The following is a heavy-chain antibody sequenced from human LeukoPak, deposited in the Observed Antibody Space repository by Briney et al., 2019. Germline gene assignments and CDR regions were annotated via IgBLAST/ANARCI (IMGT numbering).Heavy chain of an antibody. V-gene: IGHV4-59*01. J-gene: IGHJ4*02. CDR1: GGSISSYN. CDR3: ARGSPFPDS. CDR2: AHFSGTT. Sequence: PSETLSLTCTVSGGSISSYNWSWLRQPPGKGLEWIGYAHFSGTTNYNPSLRRRVTISLDTSKRQFSLKQSSLTAVDSAVYYCARGSPFPDSWGQGTLVTVSS. D-gene: IGHD2-15*01.